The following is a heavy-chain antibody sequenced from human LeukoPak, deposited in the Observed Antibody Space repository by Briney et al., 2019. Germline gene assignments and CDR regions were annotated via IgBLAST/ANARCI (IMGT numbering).Heavy chain of an antibody. Sequence: GGSLRLSCAASGFTFSSYALSWVRQAPGKGLEWVSGISGSGGGTYYADSVKGRFTISRDNSKNTLYLQMNSLRAEDTAVYYCAHIARRAVTTQIDDYWGQGTLVTVSS. CDR1: GFTFSSYA. CDR2: ISGSGGGT. CDR3: AHIARRAVTTQIDDY. D-gene: IGHD4-11*01. J-gene: IGHJ4*02. V-gene: IGHV3-23*01.